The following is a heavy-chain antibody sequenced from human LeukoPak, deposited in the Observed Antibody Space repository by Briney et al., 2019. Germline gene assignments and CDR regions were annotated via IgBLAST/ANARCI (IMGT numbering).Heavy chain of an antibody. Sequence: SENLSLTCAVYGGSFSGYYWSWIRQPPGKGLEWIGEINHSGSTNYNPSLKSRVTISVDTSKNQFSLKLSSVTAADTAVYYCARGPGYSYGYSGRDYWGQGTLVTVSS. CDR1: GGSFSGYY. D-gene: IGHD5-18*01. J-gene: IGHJ4*02. CDR3: ARGPGYSYGYSGRDY. CDR2: INHSGST. V-gene: IGHV4-34*01.